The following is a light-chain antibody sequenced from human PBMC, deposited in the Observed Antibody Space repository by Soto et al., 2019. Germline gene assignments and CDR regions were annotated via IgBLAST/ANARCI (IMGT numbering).Light chain of an antibody. CDR3: CSYAGTYTYVV. Sequence: QSALTQPRSVSGSPGQSVTISCTGTSSDVGGFNYVSWYQRHPGKAPNLMIHHVSQRPSGVPDRFSGSKSGNTASLTISGLQAEDEADYYCCSYAGTYTYVVFGGGTKLTVL. V-gene: IGLV2-11*01. CDR2: HVS. J-gene: IGLJ2*01. CDR1: SSDVGGFNY.